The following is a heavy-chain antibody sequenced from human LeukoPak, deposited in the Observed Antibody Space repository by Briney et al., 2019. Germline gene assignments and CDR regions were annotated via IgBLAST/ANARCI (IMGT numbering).Heavy chain of an antibody. CDR3: ARQGGYFDWLSPYYYFDY. Sequence: PSETLSLTCAVYGGSFSGYYWSWIRQPPGKGLEWIWEINLSGSTNYNPSLKSRVTISVDTSKNQFSLKLSSVTAADPAVYYCARQGGYFDWLSPYYYFDYWGQGTLVTVSS. V-gene: IGHV4-34*01. J-gene: IGHJ4*02. CDR2: INLSGST. D-gene: IGHD3-9*01. CDR1: GGSFSGYY.